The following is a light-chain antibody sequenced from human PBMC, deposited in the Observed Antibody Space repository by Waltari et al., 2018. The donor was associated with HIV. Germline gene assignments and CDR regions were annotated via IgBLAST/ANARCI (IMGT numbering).Light chain of an antibody. CDR2: EVS. CDR3: SSYTSSSTPV. Sequence: QSALTQPASVSGSPGQAITISRTATSSGAGGYNYVSGNQQHPGRAPKPMIYEVSKRHSGVSKRFSGSKSGNTASLTISGLQAEDEADYYCSSYTSSSTPVFGGGTKLTVL. V-gene: IGLV2-14*01. J-gene: IGLJ2*01. CDR1: SSGAGGYNY.